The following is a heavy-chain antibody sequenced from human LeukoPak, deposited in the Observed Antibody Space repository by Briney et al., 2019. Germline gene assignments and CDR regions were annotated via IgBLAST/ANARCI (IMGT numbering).Heavy chain of an antibody. V-gene: IGHV1-2*04. CDR1: GYTFTGYY. Sequence: ASVKVSCQASGYTFTGYYMHWVRQAPGQRLEWLGWINPNRGGTNYAQKFQGWVTMTRDTSISTAYMELSRLRSDDTAVYYCARGDYYGSGSYYFSPYYYYYGMDVWGKGTTVTVSS. CDR3: ARGDYYGSGSYYFSPYYYYYGMDV. D-gene: IGHD3-10*01. J-gene: IGHJ6*04. CDR2: INPNRGGT.